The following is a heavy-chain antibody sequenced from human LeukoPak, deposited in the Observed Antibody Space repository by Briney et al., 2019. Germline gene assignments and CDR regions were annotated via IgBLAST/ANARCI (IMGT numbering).Heavy chain of an antibody. D-gene: IGHD1-26*01. Sequence: GASVKVSCKASGGTFSSYAISWVRQAPGQGLEWMGGTIPIFGTANYAQKFQGRVTITADESTSTAYMELSSLRSEDTAVYYCASLDSGSYGIPFDYWGQGTLVTVSS. CDR3: ASLDSGSYGIPFDY. V-gene: IGHV1-69*13. CDR1: GGTFSSYA. CDR2: TIPIFGTA. J-gene: IGHJ4*02.